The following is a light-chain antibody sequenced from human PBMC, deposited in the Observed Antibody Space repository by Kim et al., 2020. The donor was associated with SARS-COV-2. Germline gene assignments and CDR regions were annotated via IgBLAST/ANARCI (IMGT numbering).Light chain of an antibody. Sequence: LAPGERATLSCRASQSISSYLAWYQQKPGQAPRLLIYDASNRATGIPARFSGSGSGTDFTLTISSLEPEDFAVYYCQQRSNWPLTFGGGTKVDIK. CDR3: QQRSNWPLT. J-gene: IGKJ4*01. CDR2: DAS. V-gene: IGKV3-11*01. CDR1: QSISSY.